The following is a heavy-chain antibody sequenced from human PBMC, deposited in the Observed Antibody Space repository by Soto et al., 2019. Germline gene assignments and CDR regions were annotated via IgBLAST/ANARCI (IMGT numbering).Heavy chain of an antibody. D-gene: IGHD2-21*02. V-gene: IGHV4-39*01. J-gene: IGHJ4*02. CDR1: GDSMSSRSYD. CDR2: IYYSGST. CDR3: ERQRTSVVTQAYFDV. Sequence: PSDTLYLTCTGTGDSMSSRSYDGCWIGQPPGKGLEWIGSIYYSGSTYNNPSLRSRVSMSIDTSKDQFSLKLKSVTAADTALYFCERQRTSVVTQAYFDVWGPGSLVNVSS.